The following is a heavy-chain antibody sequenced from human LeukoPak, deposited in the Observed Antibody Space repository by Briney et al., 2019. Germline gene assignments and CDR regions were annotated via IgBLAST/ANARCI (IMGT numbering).Heavy chain of an antibody. J-gene: IGHJ4*02. Sequence: PSETLSLICTVSGGSISSSSYYWGWIRQPPGKGLEWIGSIYYSGSTYYNPSLKSRVTISVDTSKNQFSLKLSSVTAADTAVYYCARALERGFGGVICYFDYWGQGTLVTVSS. CDR2: IYYSGST. D-gene: IGHD3-16*01. CDR3: ARALERGFGGVICYFDY. CDR1: GGSISSSSYY. V-gene: IGHV4-39*01.